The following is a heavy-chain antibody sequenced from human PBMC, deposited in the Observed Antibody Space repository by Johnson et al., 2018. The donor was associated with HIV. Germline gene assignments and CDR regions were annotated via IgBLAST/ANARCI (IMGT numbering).Heavy chain of an antibody. D-gene: IGHD1-7*01. CDR2: IKQDGSEK. CDR3: ASPLPTGTTSLDAFDI. J-gene: IGHJ3*02. V-gene: IGHV3-7*01. CDR1: GFTFSSYW. Sequence: MLLVESGGGVVQPERSLRLSCAASGFTFSSYWMSWVRQAPGKGLEWVANIKQDGSEKYYVDSVKGRFTISRDNAKNSLYLQMNSLRAEDTAVYYCASPLPTGTTSLDAFDIWGQGTMVTVSS.